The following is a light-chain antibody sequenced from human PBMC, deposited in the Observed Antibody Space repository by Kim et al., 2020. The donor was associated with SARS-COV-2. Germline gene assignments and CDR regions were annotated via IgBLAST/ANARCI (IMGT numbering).Light chain of an antibody. CDR1: QSVDSSY. V-gene: IGKV3-20*01. CDR2: GAS. CDR3: EQYGSSPLT. J-gene: IGKJ3*01. Sequence: EIVLTQSPGTLSLSPGETATLSCRASQSVDSSYLAWYQQKPGKAPRLLIYGASSRATGIPDRFSGSGSGTDFILTISRLEPEDFAVYYCEQYGSSPLTFGPGTKVYIK.